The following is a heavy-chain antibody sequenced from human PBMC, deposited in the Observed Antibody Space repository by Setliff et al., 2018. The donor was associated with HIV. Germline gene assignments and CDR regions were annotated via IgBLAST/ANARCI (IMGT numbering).Heavy chain of an antibody. CDR1: GASMNSYY. J-gene: IGHJ6*04. CDR2: IYVNGKA. CDR3: VRERRWLQEYYYYMDV. V-gene: IGHV4-4*07. Sequence: SETLSLTCNISGASMNSYYWSWVRQSAGKELEWIGRIYVNGKANYNPSLKSRVTMSVGKSKSQFSLRLRSVTAADTAVYYCVRERRWLQEYYYYMDVWGNGTTVTVSS. D-gene: IGHD3-16*01.